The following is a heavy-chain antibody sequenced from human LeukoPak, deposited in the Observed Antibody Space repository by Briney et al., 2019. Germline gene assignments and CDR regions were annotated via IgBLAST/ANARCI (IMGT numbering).Heavy chain of an antibody. CDR1: GYTFTSYG. CDR2: ISAYNGNT. CDR3: ARAQTTGFGESLHY. J-gene: IGHJ4*02. V-gene: IGHV1-18*01. Sequence: SVKVSCKASGYTFTSYGISWVRQAPGQGLEWMGWISAYNGNTNYAQNLQGRVTLTTDTSTSTAYMEVRSLRSDDTAVYYCARAQTTGFGESLHYWGQGTLVTVSS. D-gene: IGHD3-10*01.